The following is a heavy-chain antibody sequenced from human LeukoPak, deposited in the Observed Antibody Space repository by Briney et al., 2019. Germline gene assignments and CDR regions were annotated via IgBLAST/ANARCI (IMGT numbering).Heavy chain of an antibody. CDR1: GFTFSSYG. CDR3: ARGVFAGDLLTGYWYFDL. CDR2: IWYDGSNK. Sequence: GGSLRLSCAASGFTFSSYGFHWVRQAPGKGLEWVGLIWYDGSNKNYVDSVRGRFTISRDNSKNTVCLQMNSLRAEDTAVYYCARGVFAGDLLTGYWYFDLWGRGTLVTVSS. J-gene: IGHJ2*01. D-gene: IGHD1-20*01. V-gene: IGHV3-33*01.